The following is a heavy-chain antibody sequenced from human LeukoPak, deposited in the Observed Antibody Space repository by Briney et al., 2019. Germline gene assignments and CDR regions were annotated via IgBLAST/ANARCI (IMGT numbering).Heavy chain of an antibody. V-gene: IGHV3-74*01. CDR2: IDTYGSTT. J-gene: IGHJ6*03. Sequence: PGGSLRLSCAASGFTFSSYWMHWVRQAPGKGLVWVSRIDTYGSTTTYADSVKGRFTISRDNAKNTLYLQMNTLRADDTVMYYCARDPDHDFWSGYPYYPRDVGGKGPTVPVPS. CDR1: GFTFSSYW. CDR3: ARDPDHDFWSGYPYYPRDV. D-gene: IGHD3-3*01.